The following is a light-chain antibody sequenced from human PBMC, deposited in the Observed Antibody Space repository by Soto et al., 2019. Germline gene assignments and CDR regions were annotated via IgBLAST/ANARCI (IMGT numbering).Light chain of an antibody. V-gene: IGKV3-11*01. CDR3: QQRSNWLWT. CDR1: QSISSY. Sequence: EVVLTQSPDTLSLPPGERATLSCRASQSISSYLAWYQQKPGQAPRLLIYDASNRATGIPARFSGSGSGTDFTLTISSLEPEDFAVYYCQQRSNWLWTFGQGTKVDIK. J-gene: IGKJ1*01. CDR2: DAS.